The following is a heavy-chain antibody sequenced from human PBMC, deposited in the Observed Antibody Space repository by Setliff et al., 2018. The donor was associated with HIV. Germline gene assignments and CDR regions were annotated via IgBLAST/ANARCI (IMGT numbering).Heavy chain of an antibody. CDR2: ISGTGADT. CDR3: AKDKSYHDYIWGSSVLAY. Sequence: GGSLRLSCAASGFTFSNQVMTWVRQAPGKGLEWVSSISGTGADTYYADSVKGRFAISRDNSKNTLFLQMNSLRPEDTAIYYCAKDKSYHDYIWGSSVLAYWGQGTLVTVSS. V-gene: IGHV3-23*01. J-gene: IGHJ4*02. CDR1: GFTFSNQV. D-gene: IGHD3-16*01.